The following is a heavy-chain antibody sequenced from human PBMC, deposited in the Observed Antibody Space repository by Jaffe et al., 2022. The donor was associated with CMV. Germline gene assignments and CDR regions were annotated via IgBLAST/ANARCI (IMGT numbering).Heavy chain of an antibody. CDR3: ARASYGFYYYYYGMDV. CDR2: ISSSSSTI. Sequence: EVQLVESGGGLVQPGGSLRLSCAASGFTFSSYSMNWVRQAPGKGLEWVSYISSSSSTIYYADSVKGRFTISRDNAKNSLYLQMNSLRDEDTAVYYCARASYGFYYYYYGMDVWGQGTTVTVSS. D-gene: IGHD5-18*01. J-gene: IGHJ6*02. V-gene: IGHV3-48*02. CDR1: GFTFSSYS.